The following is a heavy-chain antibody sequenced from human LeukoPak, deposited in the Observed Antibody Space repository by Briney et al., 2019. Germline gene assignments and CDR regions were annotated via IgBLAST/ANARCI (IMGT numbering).Heavy chain of an antibody. J-gene: IGHJ5*02. CDR3: ARQHSSSGGRWFDP. Sequence: KVSFKASGGTFSIYAISWVRQMPGKGREWMGIIYPGDSDTRYSPSFQGQVTISADKSISTAYLQWSSLKASDTAMYYCARQHSSSGGRWFDPWGQGTLVTVSS. V-gene: IGHV5-51*01. CDR1: GGTFSIYA. CDR2: IYPGDSDT. D-gene: IGHD6-13*01.